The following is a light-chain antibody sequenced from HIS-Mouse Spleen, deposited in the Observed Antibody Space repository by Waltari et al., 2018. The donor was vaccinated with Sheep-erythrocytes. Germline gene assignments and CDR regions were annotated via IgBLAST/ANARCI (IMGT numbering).Light chain of an antibody. CDR3: YSTDSSGNHWV. J-gene: IGLJ3*02. CDR1: ALPKQH. CDR2: EDS. Sequence: SYQLTQPPSLSVSPGHTARIHCSRDALPKQHAYWYQQKSGQAPVLVIYEDSKRPSGIPERFSGSSSGTMATLTISGAQVEDDADYYCYSTDSSGNHWVFGGGTKLTVL. V-gene: IGLV3-10*01.